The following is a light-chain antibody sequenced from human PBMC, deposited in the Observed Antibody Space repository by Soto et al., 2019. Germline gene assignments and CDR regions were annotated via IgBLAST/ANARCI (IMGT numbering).Light chain of an antibody. CDR1: QSINYY. V-gene: IGKV3-11*01. Sequence: EIVLTQSPATLSLSPGQRATLSCRASQSINYYLAWYQQRPGQAPRLLIYEASDRATGIPARFSGSGSGTDFTLTINDLEPEDSAVYYCQQRSNWPHFGQGTRLEIK. J-gene: IGKJ5*01. CDR2: EAS. CDR3: QQRSNWPH.